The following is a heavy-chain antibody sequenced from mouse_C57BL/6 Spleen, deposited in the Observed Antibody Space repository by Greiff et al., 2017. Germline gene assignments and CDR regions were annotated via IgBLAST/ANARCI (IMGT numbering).Heavy chain of an antibody. D-gene: IGHD1-1*01. V-gene: IGHV5-17*01. J-gene: IGHJ1*03. CDR1: GFTFSDYG. Sequence: EVKVVESGGGLVKPGGSLKLSCAASGFTFSDYGMHWVRQAPEKGLEWVAYISSGSSTIYYADTVKGRFTISRDNAKNTLFLQMTSLRSEDTAMYYCARPYYGSSYEYFDVWGTGTTVTVSS. CDR2: ISSGSSTI. CDR3: ARPYYGSSYEYFDV.